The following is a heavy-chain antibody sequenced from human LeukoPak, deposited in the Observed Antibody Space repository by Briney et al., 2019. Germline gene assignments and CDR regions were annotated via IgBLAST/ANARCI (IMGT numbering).Heavy chain of an antibody. CDR2: ITNSGSTI. V-gene: IGHV3-11*01. Sequence: GGSLRPSCAASGLSFSDYYMSWVRQAPGKGLEWISYITNSGSTIYYAESVKGRFTISRDDAKNSLYLQMNNLRAEDTAVYYCARDRDCGTTTCSVDYWGQGTLVTVSS. CDR3: ARDRDCGTTTCSVDY. CDR1: GLSFSDYY. D-gene: IGHD2-2*01. J-gene: IGHJ4*02.